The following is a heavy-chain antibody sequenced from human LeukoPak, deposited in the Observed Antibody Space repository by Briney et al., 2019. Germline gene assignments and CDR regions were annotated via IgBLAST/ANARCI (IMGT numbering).Heavy chain of an antibody. CDR1: GGSISGTYY. Sequence: SETLSLTCTVSGGSISGTYYWSWIRQPPGKGLEWIGYTYYTGTTDSNPSLKSRVTISLDTSKNQFSLNLSSVTAADTAVYYCARRWVYDKRAFDAWGQGTMATVSS. V-gene: IGHV4-59*08. CDR2: TYYTGTT. J-gene: IGHJ3*01. CDR3: ARRWVYDKRAFDA. D-gene: IGHD3-16*01.